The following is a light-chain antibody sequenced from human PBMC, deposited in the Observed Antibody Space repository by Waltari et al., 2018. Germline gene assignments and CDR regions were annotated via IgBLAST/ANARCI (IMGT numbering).Light chain of an antibody. CDR3: QQYDDWPRT. CDR1: QRVGTS. V-gene: IGKV3-15*01. Sequence: EIVMTQSPASLSVSPGDRVTLPCRASQRVGTSLAWYQQRPGRAPILPVYRASTRASDIPARFSGSGSGTDFTLSISTLQSEDFAVYYCQQYDDWPRTFGQGTKVEIK. CDR2: RAS. J-gene: IGKJ1*01.